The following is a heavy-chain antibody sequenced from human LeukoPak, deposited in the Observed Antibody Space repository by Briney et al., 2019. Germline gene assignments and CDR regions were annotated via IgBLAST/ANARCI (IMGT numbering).Heavy chain of an antibody. CDR2: INPSGGST. CDR1: GYTFTSYY. CDR3: ARSDTVPSRIFGGYNWFDP. D-gene: IGHD3-3*02. J-gene: IGHJ5*02. Sequence: ASVKVSCKASGYTFTSYYMHWVRQAPGQGLEWMGIINPSGGSTSYAQKFQGRVTMTRDTSTSTVYMELSRLRSDDTAVYYCARSDTVPSRIFGGYNWFDPWGQGTLVTVSS. V-gene: IGHV1-46*01.